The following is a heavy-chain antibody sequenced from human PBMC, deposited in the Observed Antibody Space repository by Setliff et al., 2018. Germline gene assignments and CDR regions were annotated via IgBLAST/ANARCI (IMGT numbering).Heavy chain of an antibody. CDR3: ARFQGTVSTTGYHMDA. Sequence: GGSLRLSCAASGFTVSSNYMSWVRQAPGKGLEWVSWISSNINYKYYGDSVRGRFTISRDNAKKSVYLRLTSLRAEDTAVYFCARFQGTVSTTGYHMDAWGKGTTVTVSS. CDR2: ISSNINYK. CDR1: GFTVSSNY. V-gene: IGHV3-21*01. J-gene: IGHJ6*03. D-gene: IGHD6-13*01.